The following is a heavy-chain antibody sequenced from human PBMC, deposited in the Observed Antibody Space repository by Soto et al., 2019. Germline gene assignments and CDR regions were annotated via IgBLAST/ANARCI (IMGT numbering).Heavy chain of an antibody. Sequence: QVQLQQWGAGLLKPSETLSLTCAVYGGSFSGYYWTWIRQPPGTGLGRIGEINHSGSTNYNPSLKSRVTISVDTSKNQFSLKLTSVTAADTAVYYCARDKITGLFDYWGQGTLVTVSS. CDR2: INHSGST. V-gene: IGHV4-34*01. CDR1: GGSFSGYY. CDR3: ARDKITGLFDY. D-gene: IGHD2-8*02. J-gene: IGHJ4*02.